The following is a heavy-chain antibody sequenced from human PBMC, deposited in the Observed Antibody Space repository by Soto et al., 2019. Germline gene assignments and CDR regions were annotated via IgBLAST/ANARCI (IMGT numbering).Heavy chain of an antibody. D-gene: IGHD6-13*01. J-gene: IGHJ4*02. CDR1: GFTFSSYS. CDR3: ARNWLSSSWFACFDY. CDR2: ISSSSSVI. Sequence: PGGSLRLSCTASGFTFSSYSMNWVRQAPGKGLEWVSYISSSSSVIYSADSVKGRFTISRDNAKNSLYLQMNSLRDEDTAVYYCARNWLSSSWFACFDYSGQGTLVTVSS. V-gene: IGHV3-48*02.